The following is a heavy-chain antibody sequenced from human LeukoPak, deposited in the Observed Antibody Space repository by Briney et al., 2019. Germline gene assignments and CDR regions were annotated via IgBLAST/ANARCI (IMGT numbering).Heavy chain of an antibody. CDR3: GREISGSSGRWFDP. J-gene: IGHJ5*02. V-gene: IGHV4-4*07. CDR2: IYRTENT. D-gene: IGHD1-26*01. Sequence: SETLSLTCTVSGGSISNYYWSWIRQPAGKGLEWIGRIYRTENTHYNPSLKSRVTMSVDTSKNQFSLKLSSVTAADTAVYYCGREISGSSGRWFDPWGQGTLVSVSS. CDR1: GGSISNYY.